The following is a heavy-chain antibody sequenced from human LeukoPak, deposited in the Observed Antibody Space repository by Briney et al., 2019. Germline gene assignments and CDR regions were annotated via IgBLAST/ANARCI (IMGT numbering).Heavy chain of an antibody. CDR3: ARDRYYGSGSYPYYYYGMDV. J-gene: IGHJ6*02. CDR2: IIPIFGTA. V-gene: IGHV1-69*01. CDR1: GFTFSSYA. D-gene: IGHD3-10*01. Sequence: GGSLRLSCAASGFTFSSYAISWVRQAPGQGLEWMGGIIPIFGTANYAQKFQGRVTITADESTSTACMELSSLRSEDTAVYYCARDRYYGSGSYPYYYYGMDVWGQGTTVTVSS.